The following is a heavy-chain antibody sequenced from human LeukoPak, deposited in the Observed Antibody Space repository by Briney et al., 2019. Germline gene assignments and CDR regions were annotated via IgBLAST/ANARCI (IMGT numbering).Heavy chain of an antibody. CDR1: GGSISSSSYY. J-gene: IGHJ3*02. D-gene: IGHD3-22*01. CDR2: IYYSGNT. Sequence: SETLSLTCTVSGGSISSSSYYWGWLRQPPGKGLEWIVSIYYSGNTYYNPSLESRVTISVDKSKNQFSLKLNSVTAADTAVYYCARHGWYFRDTSGYSHAFDIWGQGTAVTVSS. V-gene: IGHV4-39*01. CDR3: ARHGWYFRDTSGYSHAFDI.